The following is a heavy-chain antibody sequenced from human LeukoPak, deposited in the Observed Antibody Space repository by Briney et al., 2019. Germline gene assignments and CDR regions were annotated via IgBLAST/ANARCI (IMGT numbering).Heavy chain of an antibody. V-gene: IGHV3-23*01. J-gene: IGHJ4*02. CDR2: ISGSGGST. Sequence: PRGSLRLSCAASGFTFSSYAMSWVRQAPGKGLEWVSAISGSGGSTYYADSVKGRFTISRDNSKNTLYLQMNSLRAEDTAVYYCAKPNIPYDSSGYRPPGFDYWGQGTLVTVSS. CDR3: AKPNIPYDSSGYRPPGFDY. CDR1: GFTFSSYA. D-gene: IGHD3-22*01.